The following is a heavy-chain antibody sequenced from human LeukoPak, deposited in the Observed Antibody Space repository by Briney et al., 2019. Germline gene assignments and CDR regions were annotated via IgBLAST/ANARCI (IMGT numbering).Heavy chain of an antibody. D-gene: IGHD2-2*01. J-gene: IGHJ3*02. V-gene: IGHV3-30*04. CDR2: ISYDGSNK. CDR1: GFTFSSYA. Sequence: GRSLRLSCAASGFTFSSYAMHWVRQAPGKGLEWVAVISYDGSNKYYADSVKGRFTISIDNSKNTLYLQMNSLRAEDTAVYYCARDRPPRYCSSTSCSNDAFDIWGQGTMVTVSS. CDR3: ARDRPPRYCSSTSCSNDAFDI.